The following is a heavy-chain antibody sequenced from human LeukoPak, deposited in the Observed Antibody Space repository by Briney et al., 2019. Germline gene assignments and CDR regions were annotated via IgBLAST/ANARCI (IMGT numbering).Heavy chain of an antibody. CDR2: FDPEDGET. CDR1: GYTLTELS. Sequence: AASVKVSCKVSGYTLTELSMHWVRQAPGKGLEWMGGFDPEDGETIYAQKFQGRVTMTEDTSTDTAYMELSSLRSEDTAVYYCATKPYFEYSSPNGPTQSFDYWAREPWSPSPQ. J-gene: IGHJ4*02. V-gene: IGHV1-24*01. CDR3: ATKPYFEYSSPNGPTQSFDY. D-gene: IGHD6-6*01.